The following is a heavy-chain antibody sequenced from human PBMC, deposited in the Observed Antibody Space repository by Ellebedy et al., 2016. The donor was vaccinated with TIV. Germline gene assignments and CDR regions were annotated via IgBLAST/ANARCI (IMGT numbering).Heavy chain of an antibody. CDR3: ARDGAYGDYAPGQYGMDV. J-gene: IGHJ6*02. CDR2: IRQDGTK. Sequence: GGSLRLSCAVSGFSFSSYWMSWVRQAPGKGLEWVANIRQDGTKNFVDSVKGRFTISRDNAQNSLYLQMNSLRVEDTAVYYCARDGAYGDYAPGQYGMDVWGQGTTVIAS. V-gene: IGHV3-7*03. CDR1: GFSFSSYW. D-gene: IGHD4-17*01.